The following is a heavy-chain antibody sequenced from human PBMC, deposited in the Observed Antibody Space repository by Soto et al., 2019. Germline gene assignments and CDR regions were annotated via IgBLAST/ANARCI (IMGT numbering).Heavy chain of an antibody. V-gene: IGHV4-39*01. CDR2: MHYSGSP. Sequence: PSETLSLTCTVSGGSISSSNYYWGWIRQPPGKGLEWLGSMHYSGSPYYNPSLKSRVAISVDTSQNQFSLKVSSVIAADTAAYFCARHRSAYQDTAHPRWFESWGQGILVTVSS. D-gene: IGHD5-18*01. CDR3: ARHRSAYQDTAHPRWFES. J-gene: IGHJ5*01. CDR1: GGSISSSNYY.